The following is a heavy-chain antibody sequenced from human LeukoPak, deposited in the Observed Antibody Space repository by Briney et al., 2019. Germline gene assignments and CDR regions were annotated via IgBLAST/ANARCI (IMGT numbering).Heavy chain of an antibody. Sequence: GGSLRLSCAASGFTFSSYEMNWVRQAPGKGLEWVSYISSSGSTIYYADSVKGRFTISRDSAKNSLYLQMNSLRAEDTAVYYCARAKFGGVIAQERAIYYFDYWGQGTLVTVSS. CDR2: ISSSGSTI. V-gene: IGHV3-48*03. CDR1: GFTFSSYE. J-gene: IGHJ4*02. CDR3: ARAKFGGVIAQERAIYYFDY. D-gene: IGHD3-16*02.